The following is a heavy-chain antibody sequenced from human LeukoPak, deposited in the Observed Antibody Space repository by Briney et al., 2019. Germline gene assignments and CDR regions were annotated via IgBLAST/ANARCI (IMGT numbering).Heavy chain of an antibody. V-gene: IGHV3-23*01. CDR1: GFTFSDYY. CDR2: ISGSGGST. CDR3: AKDDDDYGDPDY. J-gene: IGHJ4*02. D-gene: IGHD4-17*01. Sequence: PGGSLRLSCAASGFTFSDYYMSWIRQAPGKGLEWVSAISGSGGSTYYADSVKGRFTISRDNSKNTLYLQMNSLRAEDTAVYYCAKDDDDYGDPDYWGQGTLVTVSS.